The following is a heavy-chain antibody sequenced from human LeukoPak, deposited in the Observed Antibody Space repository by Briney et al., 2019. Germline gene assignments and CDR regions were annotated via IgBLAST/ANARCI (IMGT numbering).Heavy chain of an antibody. CDR2: ISSSSSYI. V-gene: IGHV3-21*01. CDR1: GFNFANYG. CDR3: ARTVTIGYSSSSNWFDP. J-gene: IGHJ5*02. D-gene: IGHD6-13*01. Sequence: GGSLRLSCSTFGFNFANYGVSWVRQAPGKGLEWVSSISSSSSYIYYADSVKGRFTISRDNAKNSLYLQMNSLRAEDTAVYYCARTVTIGYSSSSNWFDPWGQGTLVTVSS.